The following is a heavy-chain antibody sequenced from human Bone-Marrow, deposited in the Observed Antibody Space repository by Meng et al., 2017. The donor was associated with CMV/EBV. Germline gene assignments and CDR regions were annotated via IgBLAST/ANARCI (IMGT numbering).Heavy chain of an antibody. CDR1: GFTFSSYW. V-gene: IGHV3-7*01. CDR2: IKQDGSEK. Sequence: GESLKISCAASGFTFSSYWMSWVRQAPGKGLEWVANIKQDGSEKYYVDSVKGRFTISRDNAKNSLYLQMNSLRAEDRAVYYCASSRWFDPWGQGTLVTVSS. J-gene: IGHJ5*02. CDR3: ASSRWFDP.